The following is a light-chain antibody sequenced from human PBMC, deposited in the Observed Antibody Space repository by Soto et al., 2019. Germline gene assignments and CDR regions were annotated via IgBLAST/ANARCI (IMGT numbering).Light chain of an antibody. CDR2: EGT. J-gene: IGLJ2*01. CDR3: CSYAGSYSFVV. CDR1: SSDVGRYNL. V-gene: IGLV2-23*03. Sequence: QSALTQPASVSGSPGQSITISCTGTSSDVGRYNLVSWYQQHPGKAPKVMIYEGTKRPSGVSSRFSGSKSGNTASLTISGXXXEDEADYYCCSYAGSYSFVVFGGGTKLTVL.